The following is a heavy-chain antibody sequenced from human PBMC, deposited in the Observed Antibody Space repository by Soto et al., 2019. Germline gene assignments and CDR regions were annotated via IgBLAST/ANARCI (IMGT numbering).Heavy chain of an antibody. CDR2: IIPILRMA. CDR1: GGTFTSYT. D-gene: IGHD3-10*01. J-gene: IGHJ4*02. V-gene: IGHV1-69*02. CDR3: ATSYCSGSAHFDY. Sequence: QVQLVQSGAEVKMPGSSVKVSCTASGGTFTSYTFSWVRQVPGQGLEWMGRIIPILRMADFAQKFQGRVTINADESTSTVYMKRSSLRSEATAVYYCATSYCSGSAHFDYWGQGTLVTVS.